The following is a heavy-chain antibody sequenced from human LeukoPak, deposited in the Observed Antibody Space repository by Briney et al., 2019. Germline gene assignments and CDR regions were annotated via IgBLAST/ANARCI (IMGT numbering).Heavy chain of an antibody. CDR2: IYYSGST. Sequence: PSETLSLTCTVSGGSISSSDYYWGWIRQSPEKGLEWIGSIYYSGSTYYNPSLKSRVTISVDTSKNQFSLKLSSVTAADTAVYYCAKFFGRGAAADYYFDYWGQGTLVTVSS. CDR3: AKFFGRGAAADYYFDY. D-gene: IGHD6-13*01. J-gene: IGHJ4*02. CDR1: GGSISSSDYY. V-gene: IGHV4-39*07.